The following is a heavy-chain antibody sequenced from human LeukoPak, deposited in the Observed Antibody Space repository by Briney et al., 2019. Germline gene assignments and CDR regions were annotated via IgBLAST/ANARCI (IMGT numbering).Heavy chain of an antibody. D-gene: IGHD5-18*01. CDR1: GHTSEASG. CDR2: INWNGGIT. Sequence: GGSLRLSCAAPGHTSEASGMCWVPHALGKGLEWVSRINWNGGITRYADSVKGRFTISRDRAKKSLYMQKKTTRAEDTALYYIARRTSRIQLWSTSPYYFEYWGQGTLGTGSS. J-gene: IGHJ4*02. CDR3: ARRTSRIQLWSTSPYYFEY. V-gene: IGHV3-20*04.